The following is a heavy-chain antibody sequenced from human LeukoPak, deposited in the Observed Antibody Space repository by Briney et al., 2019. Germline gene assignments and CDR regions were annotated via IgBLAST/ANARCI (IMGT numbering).Heavy chain of an antibody. D-gene: IGHD5-18*01. CDR3: ARGDWDQSGYSYGTVDY. Sequence: SETLSLTCTVSGGSISSYYWSWIRQPPGKGLEWIGYIYYSGSTNYNPSLKSRVTISVDTSKNQFSLKLSSVTAADTAVYYCARGDWDQSGYSYGTVDYWGQGTLVTVSS. V-gene: IGHV4-59*01. J-gene: IGHJ4*02. CDR1: GGSISSYY. CDR2: IYYSGST.